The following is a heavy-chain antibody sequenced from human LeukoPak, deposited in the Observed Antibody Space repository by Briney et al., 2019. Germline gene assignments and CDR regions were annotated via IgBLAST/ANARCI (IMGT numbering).Heavy chain of an antibody. CDR3: ASFVRPSLRCGYAPREY. D-gene: IGHD5-12*01. V-gene: IGHV3-21*01. CDR2: ISISSSYI. CDR1: GFSFSSCS. Sequence: GESLRLSCAASGFSFSSCSFNWVCIAQAPGQERVSSISISSSYISYEDSVKGRFTISRDNAKNSLYLQMNSLSAEDTAVYYCASFVRPSLRCGYAPREYWGQGTGVTVSS. J-gene: IGHJ4*02.